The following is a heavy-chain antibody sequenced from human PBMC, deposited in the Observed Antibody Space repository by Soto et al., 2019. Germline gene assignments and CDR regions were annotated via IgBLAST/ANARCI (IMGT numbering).Heavy chain of an antibody. V-gene: IGHV3-23*01. CDR3: ARRDSSSWYGRIYYYYGMDV. Sequence: GGSLRLSCAASGFTFSSYAMSWVRQAPGKGLEWVSAISGSGGSTYYADSVKGRFTISRDNSKNTLYLQMNSLRAEDTAVYYCARRDSSSWYGRIYYYYGMDVWGQGTTVTVSS. CDR1: GFTFSSYA. CDR2: ISGSGGST. D-gene: IGHD6-13*01. J-gene: IGHJ6*02.